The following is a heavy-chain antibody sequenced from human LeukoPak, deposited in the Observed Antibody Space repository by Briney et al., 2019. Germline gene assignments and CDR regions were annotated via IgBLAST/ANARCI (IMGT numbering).Heavy chain of an antibody. CDR3: ARVSETYYNFWSGSYHQHYYYYMDV. CDR1: GGSISGYY. J-gene: IGHJ6*03. CDR2: IYSTGST. D-gene: IGHD3-3*01. V-gene: IGHV4-59*01. Sequence: PSETLSLTCTVSGGSISGYYWSWIRQSPEKGLESIGFIYSTGSTNYNPSLKSRVTISIDTSQNQFSLKLTSVTAADTAVYYCARVSETYYNFWSGSYHQHYYYYMDVWGKGTTVTVPS.